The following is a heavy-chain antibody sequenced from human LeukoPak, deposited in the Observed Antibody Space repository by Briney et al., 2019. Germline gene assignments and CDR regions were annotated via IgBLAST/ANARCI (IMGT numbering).Heavy chain of an antibody. CDR2: IYYSGST. V-gene: IGHV4-34*01. D-gene: IGHD3-3*01. Sequence: SETLSLTCAVYGGSFSGYYWSWIRQPPGKGLEWIGSIYYSGSTYYNPSLKSRVTISVDTSKNQFSLKLSSVTAADTAVYYCATQKYYDFWSGKPAYYYYYYMDVWGKGTTVTVSS. J-gene: IGHJ6*03. CDR1: GGSFSGYY. CDR3: ATQKYYDFWSGKPAYYYYYYMDV.